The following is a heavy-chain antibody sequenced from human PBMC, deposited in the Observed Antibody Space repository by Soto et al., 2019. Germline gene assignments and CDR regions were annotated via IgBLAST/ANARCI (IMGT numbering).Heavy chain of an antibody. V-gene: IGHV3-30-3*01. D-gene: IGHD6-19*01. CDR3: ARASHHPYSSGPKYFQH. J-gene: IGHJ1*01. CDR2: ISYDGSNK. Sequence: VQLLESGGGLVQPGGSLRLSCAASGFTFSSYAMSWVRQAPGKGLEWVAVISYDGSNKYYADSVKGRFTISRDNSKNTLYLQMNSLRAEDTAVYYCARASHHPYSSGPKYFQHWGQGTLVTVSS. CDR1: GFTFSSYA.